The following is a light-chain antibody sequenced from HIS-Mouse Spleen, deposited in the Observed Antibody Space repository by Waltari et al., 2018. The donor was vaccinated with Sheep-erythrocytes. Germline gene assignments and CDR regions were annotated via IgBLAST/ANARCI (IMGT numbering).Light chain of an antibody. CDR3: GTWDSSLSAGRV. Sequence: QSVLTQPPSVSAAPGQKVTISCSGSSSNIGNNYVSWYQQLPGTAPKLLIYDNNKRPPGIPARFPGSKSGTSATLGITGLQTGDEADYYCGTWDSSLSAGRVFGGGTKLTVL. J-gene: IGLJ3*02. CDR2: DNN. V-gene: IGLV1-51*01. CDR1: SSNIGNNY.